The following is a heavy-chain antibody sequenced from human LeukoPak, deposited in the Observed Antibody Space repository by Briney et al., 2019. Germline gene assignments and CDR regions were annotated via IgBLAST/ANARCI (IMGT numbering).Heavy chain of an antibody. V-gene: IGHV1-18*01. CDR1: GGTFSSYA. Sequence: ASVKVSCKASGGTFSSYAISWVRQAPGQGLEWMGWISVYNGNTNYAQKLQGRVTMTTDTSTRTAYMELRSLRSDDTAVYYCARDIKRSRARWENLGFDPWGQGTLVTVSS. J-gene: IGHJ5*02. CDR2: ISVYNGNT. CDR3: ARDIKRSRARWENLGFDP. D-gene: IGHD1-14*01.